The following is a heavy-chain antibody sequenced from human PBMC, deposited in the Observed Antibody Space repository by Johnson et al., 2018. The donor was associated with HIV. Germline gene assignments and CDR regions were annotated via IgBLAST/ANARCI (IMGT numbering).Heavy chain of an antibody. J-gene: IGHJ3*02. CDR1: GFIFSDSY. D-gene: IGHD5-12*01. V-gene: IGHV3-11*04. Sequence: QMQLVESGGGWVKPGGSLRLSCAASGFIFSDSYMSWIRQAPGKGLEWVSYISYDGTNKYYAASVKGRFTISRDNAKNTLYLQMNSLSAGDTAVYYCAKEISQWLIRAFDIWGQGTMVTVSS. CDR3: AKEISQWLIRAFDI. CDR2: ISYDGTNK.